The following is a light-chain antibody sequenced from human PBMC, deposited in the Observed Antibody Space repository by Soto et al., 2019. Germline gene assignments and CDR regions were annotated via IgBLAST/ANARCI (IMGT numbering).Light chain of an antibody. V-gene: IGLV4-69*01. CDR1: SGHSNYA. CDR3: QTWDTGTQVV. J-gene: IGLJ2*01. CDR2: LNSDGSH. Sequence: QPVLSQSPSASASLGASVKVICTLSSGHSNYAIAWHQQQPETGPRFLMKLNSDGSHTKGDGIPDRFSGSISGAERYLTISSLQSEDEADYYCQTWDTGTQVVFGGGTKLTVL.